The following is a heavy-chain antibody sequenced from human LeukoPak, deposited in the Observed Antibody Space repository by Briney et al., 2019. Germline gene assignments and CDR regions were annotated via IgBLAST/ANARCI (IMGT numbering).Heavy chain of an antibody. D-gene: IGHD3-22*01. Sequence: GGSLRLSCAASGFTVSSNYMSWVRQAPGKGLEWVSGISGSGGSTYYADSVKGRFTISRDNSKNTLYLQMNSLRAEDTAVYYCAKASAMIVVVSKHFDYWGQGTLVTVSS. CDR1: GFTVSSNY. V-gene: IGHV3-23*01. CDR2: ISGSGGST. CDR3: AKASAMIVVVSKHFDY. J-gene: IGHJ4*02.